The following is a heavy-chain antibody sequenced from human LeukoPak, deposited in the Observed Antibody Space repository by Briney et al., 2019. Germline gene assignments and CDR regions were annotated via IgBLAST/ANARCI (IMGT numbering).Heavy chain of an antibody. D-gene: IGHD1-26*01. V-gene: IGHV1-18*01. CDR2: ISAYNGNT. CDR3: ASGGSYYGEGHLGWKPFDY. J-gene: IGHJ4*02. CDR1: GYTFTSYG. Sequence: ASVKVSCKASGYTFTSYGISWVRQAPGQGLEWMGWISAYNGNTNYAQKLQGRVTMTTDTSTSTAYMELRSLRSDDTAVYYCASGGSYYGEGHLGWKPFDYWGQGTLVTVSS.